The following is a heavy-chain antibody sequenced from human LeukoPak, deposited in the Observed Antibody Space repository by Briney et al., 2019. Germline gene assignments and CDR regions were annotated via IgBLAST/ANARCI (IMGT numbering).Heavy chain of an antibody. CDR1: GGSISSYY. V-gene: IGHV4-59*01. D-gene: IGHD3-22*01. Sequence: SETLSLTCTVSGGSISSYYWSWIRQPPGKGLEWIGYIYYSGSTNYNPSLKSRVTISVDTSKNQFSPKLSSVTAADTAVYYCAREAYYYDSSGYYYTVGAFDIWGQGTMVTVSS. CDR3: AREAYYYDSSGYYYTVGAFDI. J-gene: IGHJ3*02. CDR2: IYYSGST.